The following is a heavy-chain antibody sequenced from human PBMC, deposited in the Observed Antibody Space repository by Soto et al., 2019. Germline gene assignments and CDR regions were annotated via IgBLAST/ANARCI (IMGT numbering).Heavy chain of an antibody. CDR1: GGSFSGYY. V-gene: IGHV4-34*01. Sequence: QVRLQQWGAGLLKSSEILSRTCAVFGGSFSGYYWTWIRQPPGKGLEWMGEINHSGSTNYNPSLKSRVTIAIDTSKNQCSLKLSSVTAAVTAVYYCASVYGDFPYYFDYWGQATLVTVSS. J-gene: IGHJ4*02. D-gene: IGHD2-21*02. CDR2: INHSGST. CDR3: ASVYGDFPYYFDY.